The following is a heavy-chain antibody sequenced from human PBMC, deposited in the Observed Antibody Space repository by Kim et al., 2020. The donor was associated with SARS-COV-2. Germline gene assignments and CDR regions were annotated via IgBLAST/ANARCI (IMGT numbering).Heavy chain of an antibody. CDR2: INHSGST. V-gene: IGHV4-34*01. CDR3: ARAPQYSSGWSHYFDY. Sequence: SETLSLTCAVYGGSFSGYYWSWIRQPPGKGLEWIGEINHSGSTNYNPSLKSRVTISVDTSKNQFSLKLSSVTAADTAVYYCARAPQYSSGWSHYFDYWGQGTLVTVSS. CDR1: GGSFSGYY. D-gene: IGHD6-19*01. J-gene: IGHJ4*02.